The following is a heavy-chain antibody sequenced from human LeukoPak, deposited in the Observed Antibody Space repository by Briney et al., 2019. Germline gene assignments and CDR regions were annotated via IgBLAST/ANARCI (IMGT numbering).Heavy chain of an antibody. Sequence: PSETLSLTCTVSGYSISSGYYWGWIRQPPGKGLEWIGSIYHSGSTYYNPSLKSRVTISADTSKNQFSLKMSSVTAADTAVFYCARVPHSSSSEWFDPWGQGTLVTVSS. D-gene: IGHD6-6*01. CDR2: IYHSGST. V-gene: IGHV4-38-2*02. CDR3: ARVPHSSSSEWFDP. J-gene: IGHJ5*02. CDR1: GYSISSGYY.